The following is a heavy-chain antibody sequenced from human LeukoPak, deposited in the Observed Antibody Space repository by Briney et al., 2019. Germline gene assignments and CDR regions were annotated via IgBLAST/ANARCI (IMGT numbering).Heavy chain of an antibody. J-gene: IGHJ3*02. D-gene: IGHD6-13*01. CDR2: ISGSGGST. CDR1: GFNFNIYT. Sequence: PGGSLRLSCAASGFNFNIYTMSWVRQAPGKGLEWVSAISGSGGSTYYADSVKGRFTISRDNSKNTLYLQMNSLRAEDTAVYYCAIIAAAGPNDAFDIWGQGTMVTVSS. CDR3: AIIAAAGPNDAFDI. V-gene: IGHV3-23*01.